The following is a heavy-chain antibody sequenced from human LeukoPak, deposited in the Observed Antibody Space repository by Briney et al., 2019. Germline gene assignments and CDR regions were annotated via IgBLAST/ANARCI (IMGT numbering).Heavy chain of an antibody. CDR2: ISGSGGST. Sequence: GGSLRFSCAASGFTFSSYGLSWVRQAPGKGLEWVSAISGSGGSTYYADSVKGRFTISRDNSKNTLYLQMNSLRAEDTAVCYCAELGITMIGGVWGKGTTVTISS. J-gene: IGHJ6*04. CDR1: GFTFSSYG. CDR3: AELGITMIGGV. D-gene: IGHD3-10*02. V-gene: IGHV3-23*01.